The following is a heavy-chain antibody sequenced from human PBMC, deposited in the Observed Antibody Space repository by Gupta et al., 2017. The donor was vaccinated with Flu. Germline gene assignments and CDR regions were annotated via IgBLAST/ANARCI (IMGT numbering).Heavy chain of an antibody. J-gene: IGHJ5*02. V-gene: IGHV3-9*01. D-gene: IGHD2-15*01. CDR1: FPFYDLG. Sequence: FPFYDLGMHWGRQAPGKGLEWVSGISWRSGSIGYADSVKGRFTVSRDNAKNSLYLQMNSLRAEDTALYFCVKTTLSTINQSGWWDPWGQGTLVSVSS. CDR2: ISWRSGSI. CDR3: VKTTLSTINQSGWWDP.